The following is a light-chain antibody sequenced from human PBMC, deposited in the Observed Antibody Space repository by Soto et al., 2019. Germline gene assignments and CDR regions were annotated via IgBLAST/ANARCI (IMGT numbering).Light chain of an antibody. CDR1: QSISTY. CDR3: QQSYSTPWA. Sequence: DMQMTQSPPSLSAAIGDRVTITSRASQSISTYLNWYQHKPGKAPKLLIYAASSLQSGVPSRFSGSGVGTDFTLTISSLQPEDFAAYYCQQSYSTPWAFGQGTKVDIK. V-gene: IGKV1-39*01. CDR2: AAS. J-gene: IGKJ1*01.